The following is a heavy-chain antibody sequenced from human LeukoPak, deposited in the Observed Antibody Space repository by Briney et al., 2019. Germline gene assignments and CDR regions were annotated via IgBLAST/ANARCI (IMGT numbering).Heavy chain of an antibody. J-gene: IGHJ6*02. CDR3: ASPSGWQYYYYGMDV. CDR1: GGTFSSYA. Sequence: ASAKVSCKASGGTFSSYAIGWVRQAPGQGLEWMGRIIPILGIANYAQKFQGRVTITADKSTSTAYMELSSLRSEDTAVYYCASPSGWQYYYYGMDVWGQGTTVTVSS. CDR2: IIPILGIA. V-gene: IGHV1-69*04. D-gene: IGHD6-19*01.